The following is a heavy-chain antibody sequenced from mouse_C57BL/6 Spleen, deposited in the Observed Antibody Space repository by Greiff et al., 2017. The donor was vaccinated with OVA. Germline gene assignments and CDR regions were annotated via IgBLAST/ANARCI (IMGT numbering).Heavy chain of an antibody. J-gene: IGHJ2*01. CDR3: TTPRGY. Sequence: VQRVESGAELVRPGASVTLSCKASGYTFTDYEMHWVKQTPVHGLEWIGAIDPETGGTAYNQKFKGKAILTADKSSSTAYMELRSLTSEDSAVYYCTTPRGYWGQGTTLTVSS. CDR1: GYTFTDYE. V-gene: IGHV1-15*01. CDR2: IDPETGGT.